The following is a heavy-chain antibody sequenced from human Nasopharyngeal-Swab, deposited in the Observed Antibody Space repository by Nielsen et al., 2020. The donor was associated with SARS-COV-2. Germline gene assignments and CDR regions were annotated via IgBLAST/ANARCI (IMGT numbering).Heavy chain of an antibody. CDR2: ISSSSSYI. J-gene: IGHJ4*02. CDR1: GFTFSSYS. D-gene: IGHD3-10*01. V-gene: IGHV3-21*01. Sequence: GESLKISFAASGFTFSSYSMNWVRQAPGKGLEWVSSISSSSSYIYYADSVKGRFTISRDNAKNSLYLQMNSLRAEDTAVYYCARDPGRWVRGVYYWGQGTLVTVSS. CDR3: ARDPGRWVRGVYY.